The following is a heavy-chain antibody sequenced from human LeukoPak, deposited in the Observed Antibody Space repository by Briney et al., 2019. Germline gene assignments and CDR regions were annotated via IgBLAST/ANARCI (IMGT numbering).Heavy chain of an antibody. CDR3: ATALFHFYYDSSGSFFNY. CDR1: GYTLTELS. Sequence: ASVTVSCKVSGYTLTELSMHWVRQAPGKGLEWMGGFDPEDGETIYAQKFQGRVTMTEDTSTDTAYMELSSLRSEDTAVYYCATALFHFYYDSSGSFFNYWGQGTLVTVSS. CDR2: FDPEDGET. D-gene: IGHD3-22*01. J-gene: IGHJ4*02. V-gene: IGHV1-24*01.